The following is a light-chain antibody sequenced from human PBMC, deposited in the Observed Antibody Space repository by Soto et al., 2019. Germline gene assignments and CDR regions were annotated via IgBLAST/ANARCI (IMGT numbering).Light chain of an antibody. CDR3: SSFASSGTPYV. Sequence: QSALTQPASVSGSPGQSITISCTGTSGDVGGYYYVSWYQQLPGKAPKLMISEVSNRPSGVSNRFSGSKSGNTASLTISGLQAEDEADYYCSSFASSGTPYVFGAGTKLTVL. CDR2: EVS. J-gene: IGLJ1*01. CDR1: SGDVGGYYY. V-gene: IGLV2-14*01.